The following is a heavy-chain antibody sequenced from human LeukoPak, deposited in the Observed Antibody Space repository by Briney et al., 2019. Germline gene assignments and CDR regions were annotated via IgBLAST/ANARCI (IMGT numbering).Heavy chain of an antibody. J-gene: IGHJ4*02. D-gene: IGHD2-21*02. CDR2: INHSGST. Sequence: SETLSLTCAVYGGSFSGYFWSWIRQPPGKGLEWIGEINHSGSTNYNPSLKSRVTISVDTSKTQFSLKVTSVTAADTALYYCTRDVGGDRVHDHWGPGTLVTVSS. V-gene: IGHV4-34*01. CDR1: GGSFSGYF. CDR3: TRDVGGDRVHDH.